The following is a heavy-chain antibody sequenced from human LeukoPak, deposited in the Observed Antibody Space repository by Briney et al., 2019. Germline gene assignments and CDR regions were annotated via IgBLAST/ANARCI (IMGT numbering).Heavy chain of an antibody. J-gene: IGHJ1*01. Sequence: GGSLRLSCAASGFTFSSYWMHWVRQAPGKGLVWVSRINSDGSSTSYADPVKGRFTISRDNAKNTLYLQMNSLRAEDTAVYYCARVRGAYCGGDCYLFQHWGQGTLVTVSS. CDR2: INSDGSST. V-gene: IGHV3-74*01. CDR3: ARVRGAYCGGDCYLFQH. CDR1: GFTFSSYW. D-gene: IGHD2-21*02.